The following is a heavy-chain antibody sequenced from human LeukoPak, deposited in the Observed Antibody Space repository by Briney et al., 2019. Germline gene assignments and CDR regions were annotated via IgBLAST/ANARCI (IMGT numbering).Heavy chain of an antibody. CDR1: GYKFLSHG. V-gene: IGHV1-18*04. D-gene: IGHD4-11*01. Sequence: ASVKVSCKTSGYKFLSHGISWVRQAPGQGLEWLGWIRADNGDTRFAQKFQGRFTMTTGTSTSTAHKELRSLRSDDTAVYYCARDWPTVIADFWGQGTLVTVSS. CDR3: ARDWPTVIADF. J-gene: IGHJ1*01. CDR2: IRADNGDT.